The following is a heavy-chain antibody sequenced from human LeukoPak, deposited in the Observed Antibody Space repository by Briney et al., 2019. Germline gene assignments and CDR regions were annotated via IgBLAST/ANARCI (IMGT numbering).Heavy chain of an antibody. CDR2: INHSGST. Sequence: SETLSLTCAVYGGSFSGYYWSWIRQPPGKGLEWIGEINHSGSTNYNPPLKSRVTISVDTSKNQFSLKLSSVTAADTAVYYCAIHGYCSSTSCPIRYYYYYMDVWGKGTTVTVSS. V-gene: IGHV4-34*01. J-gene: IGHJ6*03. CDR3: AIHGYCSSTSCPIRYYYYYMDV. CDR1: GGSFSGYY. D-gene: IGHD2-2*03.